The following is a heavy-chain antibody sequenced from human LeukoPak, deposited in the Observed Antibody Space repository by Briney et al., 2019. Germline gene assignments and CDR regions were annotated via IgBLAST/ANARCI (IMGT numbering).Heavy chain of an antibody. J-gene: IGHJ6*03. D-gene: IGHD3-22*01. CDR1: GGSFRGYY. CDR2: INHSGST. Sequence: SETLSLTXAVYGGSFRGYYWSWIRQPPGKGLEWIGEINHSGSTNYNPSLKSRVTISVDTSKNQFSLKLSSVTAADTAVYYCARGNSGYYYYYYYMDVWGKGTTVTVSS. CDR3: ARGNSGYYYYYYYMDV. V-gene: IGHV4-34*01.